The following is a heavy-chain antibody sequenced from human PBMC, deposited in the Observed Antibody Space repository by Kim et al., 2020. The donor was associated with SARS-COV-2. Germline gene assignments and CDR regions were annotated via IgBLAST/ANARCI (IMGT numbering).Heavy chain of an antibody. J-gene: IGHJ6*02. CDR3: AREYDSSGYYEAGYFYYGMDV. Sequence: SETLSLTCTVSGGSISSGGYYWSWIRQHPGKGLEWIGYIYYSGSTYYNPSLKSRVTISVDTSKNQFSLKLSSVTAADTAVYYCAREYDSSGYYEAGYFYYGMDVWGQGTTVTVSS. CDR1: GGSISSGGYY. CDR2: IYYSGST. V-gene: IGHV4-31*03. D-gene: IGHD3-22*01.